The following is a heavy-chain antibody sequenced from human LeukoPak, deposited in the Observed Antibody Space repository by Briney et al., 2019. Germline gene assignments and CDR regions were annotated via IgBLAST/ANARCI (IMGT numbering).Heavy chain of an antibody. CDR1: GFTFDDYA. CDR3: AKGTGGYYGPFDS. Sequence: PGRSLRLSCAASGFTFDDYALSWVRQAPGKGLEWVSGINWNSGSVDFADSVKGRFTTSRDNAKNSLYLQMNSLRAEDTALYYCAKGTGGYYGPFDSWGQGTLVTVSS. CDR2: INWNSGSV. D-gene: IGHD3-22*01. J-gene: IGHJ4*02. V-gene: IGHV3-9*01.